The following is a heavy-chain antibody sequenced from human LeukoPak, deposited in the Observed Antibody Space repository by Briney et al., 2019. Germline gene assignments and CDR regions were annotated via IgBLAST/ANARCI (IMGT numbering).Heavy chain of an antibody. CDR2: ISAYNGNT. V-gene: IGHV1-18*01. CDR1: GYTFTSYG. D-gene: IGHD3-10*01. J-gene: IGHJ6*03. Sequence: ASVKVSCKASGYTFTSYGISWVRQAPGQGLEWMGWISAYNGNTNYAQKLQGRVTMTTDTSTSIAYMELRSLRSDDTAVYYCARGPRYYYGSGSYYYYYYMDVWGKGTTVTISS. CDR3: ARGPRYYYGSGSYYYYYYMDV.